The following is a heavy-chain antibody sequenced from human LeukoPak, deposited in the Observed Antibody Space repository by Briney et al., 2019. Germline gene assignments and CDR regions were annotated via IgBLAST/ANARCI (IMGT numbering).Heavy chain of an antibody. Sequence: GGSLRLSCAASGFTFSDYYMSWIRQAPGKGLEWVSYISSSGSTIYYADSVKGRFTISRDNSKNTLYLQMNSLRAEDTAVYYCARSYDSSGYSPGIDYWGQGTLVTVSS. CDR2: ISSSGSTI. CDR3: ARSYDSSGYSPGIDY. J-gene: IGHJ4*02. CDR1: GFTFSDYY. V-gene: IGHV3-11*04. D-gene: IGHD3-22*01.